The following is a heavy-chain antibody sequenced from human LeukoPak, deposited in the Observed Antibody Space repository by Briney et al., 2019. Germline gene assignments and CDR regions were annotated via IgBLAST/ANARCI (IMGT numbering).Heavy chain of an antibody. CDR3: ARDSGSYKPFDY. CDR1: GGSISSYY. D-gene: IGHD1-26*01. V-gene: IGHV4-59*01. J-gene: IGHJ4*02. Sequence: SETLSLTCTVSGGSISSYYWSWIRQPPGQGLEWIGYIYYSGSTNYNPSLKSRVTISVDTSKNQFSLKLSSVTAADTAVYYCARDSGSYKPFDYWGQGTLVTVSS. CDR2: IYYSGST.